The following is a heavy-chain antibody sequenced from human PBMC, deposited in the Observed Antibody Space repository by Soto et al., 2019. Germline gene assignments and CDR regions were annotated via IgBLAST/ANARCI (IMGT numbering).Heavy chain of an antibody. V-gene: IGHV2-5*02. CDR3: VHKGGGDRILDY. D-gene: IGHD3-16*01. Sequence: QITLKESGPALVKPTQTLTLTCTFSGFSLSTSGVGVGWIRQPPGEALEWLALIYWDDYKHFSPSLESRLTKPKDTSKNRVVLTMTNMDPVDTDTSYCVHKGGGDRILDYWGQGTLVTVSS. J-gene: IGHJ4*02. CDR2: IYWDDYK. CDR1: GFSLSTSGVG.